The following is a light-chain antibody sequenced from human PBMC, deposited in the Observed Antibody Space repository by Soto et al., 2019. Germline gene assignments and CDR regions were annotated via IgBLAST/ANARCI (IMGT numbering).Light chain of an antibody. CDR3: GTWDSSLTAAV. V-gene: IGLV1-51*01. CDR1: SSNIGNNY. J-gene: IGLJ3*02. Sequence: QSVLTQPHSVSAAPGQKVTISCFGSSSNIGNNYVSWYQQLPGTAPKLLIYDNYKRPSGIPDRFSGSKSGTSATLGITGLQTGDEAGYYCGTWDSSLTAAVFGGGTKVTVL. CDR2: DNY.